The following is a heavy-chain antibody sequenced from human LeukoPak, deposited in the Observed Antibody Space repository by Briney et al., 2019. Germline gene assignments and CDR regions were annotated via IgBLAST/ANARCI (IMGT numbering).Heavy chain of an antibody. CDR1: GGSISSSGYY. D-gene: IGHD3-22*01. V-gene: IGHV4-31*03. CDR3: ARTPYYYDSSGYLKGPIDY. J-gene: IGHJ4*02. Sequence: SQTLSLTCTVSGGSISSSGYYWSWIRQHPGKGLEWIGYIYYSGSTYYNPSLKSRVTISVDTSKNQFSLKLSSVTAADTAVYYCARTPYYYDSSGYLKGPIDYWGQGTLVTVSS. CDR2: IYYSGST.